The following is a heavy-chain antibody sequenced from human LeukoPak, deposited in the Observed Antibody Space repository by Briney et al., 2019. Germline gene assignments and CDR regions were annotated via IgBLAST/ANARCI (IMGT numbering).Heavy chain of an antibody. CDR1: GFTLDDYA. CDR2: ISWNSGSI. J-gene: IGHJ4*02. CDR3: AREVPLYYDSSGYQDY. D-gene: IGHD3-22*01. Sequence: GGSLRLSCAASGFTLDDYAMHWVRQAPGKGLEWVSGISWNSGSIGYADSVKGRFTISRDNAKNSLYLQMNSLRAEDTAVYYCAREVPLYYDSSGYQDYWGQGTLVTVSS. V-gene: IGHV3-9*01.